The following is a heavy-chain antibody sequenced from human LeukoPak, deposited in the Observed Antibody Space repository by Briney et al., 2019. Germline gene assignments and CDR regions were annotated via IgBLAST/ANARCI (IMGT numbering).Heavy chain of an antibody. CDR1: GYTFTGYY. D-gene: IGHD2-2*01. V-gene: IGHV1-2*02. CDR3: ARGHAYCSSTSCYPFDY. Sequence: ASVKVSCKASGYTFTGYYIHWVRQAPGQGLEWMGWINPGSGGTRYAQNFQGRVTMTRDTSISAAYMELTRLTFDDTAVYYCARGHAYCSSTSCYPFDYWGQGTLVTVSS. CDR2: INPGSGGT. J-gene: IGHJ4*02.